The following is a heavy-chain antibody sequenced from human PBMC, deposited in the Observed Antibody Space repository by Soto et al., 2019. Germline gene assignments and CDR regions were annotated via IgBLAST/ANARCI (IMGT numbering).Heavy chain of an antibody. D-gene: IGHD5-12*01. CDR2: ISYDGSNK. V-gene: IGHV3-30*18. Sequence: QVQLVESGGGVVQPGRSLRLSCAASGFTFSSYGMHWVRQAPGKGLEWVAVISYDGSNKYYADSVKGRFTISRDNSQNPLYLQMNRLRAEDTAVYFCAKTHEGYDYFDYWGQGTLVTVSS. J-gene: IGHJ4*02. CDR1: GFTFSSYG. CDR3: AKTHEGYDYFDY.